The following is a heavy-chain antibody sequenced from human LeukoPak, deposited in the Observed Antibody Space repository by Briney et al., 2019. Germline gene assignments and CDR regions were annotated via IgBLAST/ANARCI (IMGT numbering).Heavy chain of an antibody. J-gene: IGHJ4*02. Sequence: SVKVSCKASGGTFSSYTIIWVRQAPGQGLEWMGGIIPIFGTANYAQKFQGRVTITADKSTSTAYMELSSLRSEDTAVYYCARDLTHRRNYDSTGYQIVPAFWGQGTLVTVSS. D-gene: IGHD3-22*01. CDR3: ARDLTHRRNYDSTGYQIVPAF. CDR1: GGTFSSYT. CDR2: IIPIFGTA. V-gene: IGHV1-69*06.